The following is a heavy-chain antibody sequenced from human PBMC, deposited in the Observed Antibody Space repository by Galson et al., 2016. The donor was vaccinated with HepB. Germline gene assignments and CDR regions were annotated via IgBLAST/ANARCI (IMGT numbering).Heavy chain of an antibody. CDR1: GFIVSNDY. CDR2: SYGGGNT. CDR3: ARDPGLRNGMDV. J-gene: IGHJ6*02. V-gene: IGHV3-53*01. Sequence: SLRLSCAASGFIVSNDYMNWVRQAPGKGLEWVSVSYGGGNTYYAESVKGRFTISRDNSKNTVFLEMNNLRNDDTAVYYCARDPGLRNGMDVWGQGTTVTVSS.